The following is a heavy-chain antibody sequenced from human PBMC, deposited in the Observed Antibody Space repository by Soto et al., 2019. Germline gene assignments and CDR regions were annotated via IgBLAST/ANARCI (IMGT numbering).Heavy chain of an antibody. V-gene: IGHV4-31*03. J-gene: IGHJ5*02. Sequence: QVQLQESGPGLVKPSQTLSLTCTVSGDSVSRDGYYWGWIRQLPGKGLEWIGYLYNTGATYYNPALMSRLSISLDTSKNQLSLKLRSVTGADTAVYYCVRATFCLGEWFDPWGQGTLVTVSS. CDR1: GDSVSRDGYY. CDR2: LYNTGAT. CDR3: VRATFCLGEWFDP. D-gene: IGHD3-16*01.